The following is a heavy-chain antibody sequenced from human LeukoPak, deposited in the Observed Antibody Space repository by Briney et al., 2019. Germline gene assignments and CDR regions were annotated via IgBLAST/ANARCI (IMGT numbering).Heavy chain of an antibody. D-gene: IGHD1-14*01. V-gene: IGHV4-31*03. Sequence: SETLSLTCTVSGGSISSGGYYWSWIRQHPGKGLEWIGYIYYSGSTYYNPSLKSRVTISVDTSKNQFSLKLSSVTAADTAVYYCASYRKSGAVPGPTQYYFDYWGQGTLVTVSS. CDR3: ASYRKSGAVPGPTQYYFDY. CDR2: IYYSGST. J-gene: IGHJ4*02. CDR1: GGSISSGGYY.